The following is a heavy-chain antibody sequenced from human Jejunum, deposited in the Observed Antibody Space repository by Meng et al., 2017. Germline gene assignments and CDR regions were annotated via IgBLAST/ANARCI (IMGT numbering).Heavy chain of an antibody. CDR3: ARDSETYPTYFDY. D-gene: IGHD5-24*01. J-gene: IGHJ4*02. CDR2: ISDSGTT. Sequence: GHFPQSGPGLVRPSGTLSLTCTVSGGSVSSGFYYWSWIRQPPGKGLEWIGYISDSGTTNYNPSLQSRVTMSVDTSKNHFSLKLTSVTAADTAVYFCARDSETYPTYFDYWGQGTLVTVSS. CDR1: GGSVSSGFYY. V-gene: IGHV4-61*03.